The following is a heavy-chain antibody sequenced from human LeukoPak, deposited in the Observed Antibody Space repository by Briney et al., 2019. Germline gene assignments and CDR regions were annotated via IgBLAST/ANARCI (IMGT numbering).Heavy chain of an antibody. CDR1: GGSISSGGYY. D-gene: IGHD3-22*01. J-gene: IGHJ5*02. CDR2: IYYSGST. V-gene: IGHV4-30-4*08. CDR3: ARPYYYDSRIDP. Sequence: PSQTLSLTCSVSGGSISSGGYYWSWIRQHPGKGLEWIVYIYYSGSTNYNPSLKSRVTISVDTSKNQLSLKLSPATAADTAVYYCARPYYYDSRIDPWGQGILVTVSS.